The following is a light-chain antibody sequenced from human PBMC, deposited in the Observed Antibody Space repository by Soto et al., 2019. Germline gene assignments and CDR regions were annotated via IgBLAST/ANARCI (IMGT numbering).Light chain of an antibody. Sequence: EIVLTQSPAILSLSPGERATLSCRASQSVSTYLAWYQQRPGQAPRLLVYDASNMTTDIPSRFSGSGSGKDFTLTISSIEPEDFAVYYCQQRTNWPPTWTFGPGTKVEIK. CDR1: QSVSTY. V-gene: IGKV3-11*01. J-gene: IGKJ1*01. CDR3: QQRTNWPPTWT. CDR2: DAS.